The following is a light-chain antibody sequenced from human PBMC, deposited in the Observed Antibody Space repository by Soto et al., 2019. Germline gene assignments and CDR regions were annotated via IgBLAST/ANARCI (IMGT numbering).Light chain of an antibody. Sequence: QSVLTQPASVSGSPGQSITISCTGTSSDVGGYNYVSWYQHLPGKAPRLMIYEVSNRPSGVSNRFSGSKSGNTASLTISGLQAEDEADYYCSSYTSSSTRVFGGGTKVTVL. CDR2: EVS. CDR3: SSYTSSSTRV. CDR1: SSDVGGYNY. J-gene: IGLJ3*02. V-gene: IGLV2-14*01.